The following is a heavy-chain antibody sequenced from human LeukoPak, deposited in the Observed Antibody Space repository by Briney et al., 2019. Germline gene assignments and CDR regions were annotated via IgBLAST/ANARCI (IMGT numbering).Heavy chain of an antibody. J-gene: IGHJ3*02. Sequence: GGSLRLSCAASGFTFSSYSMNWVRRAPGKGLEWVSSISSSSSYIYYADSVKGRFTISRDNAKNSLYLQMNSLRAEDTAVYYCARVSVAYYDSSGYNVDAFDIWGQGTMVTVSS. V-gene: IGHV3-21*01. CDR1: GFTFSSYS. D-gene: IGHD3-22*01. CDR3: ARVSVAYYDSSGYNVDAFDI. CDR2: ISSSSSYI.